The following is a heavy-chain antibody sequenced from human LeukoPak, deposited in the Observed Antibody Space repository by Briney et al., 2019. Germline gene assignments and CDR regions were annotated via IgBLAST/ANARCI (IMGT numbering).Heavy chain of an antibody. CDR2: ISWNSGSI. CDR1: GFTFDDYA. V-gene: IGHV3-9*01. J-gene: IGHJ4*02. D-gene: IGHD6-19*01. CDR3: AKEAYSSGWYHLDY. Sequence: QPGGSLRLSCAASGFTFDDYAMHWVRQAPGKGLEWVSGISWNSGSIGYADSVKGRFTISRDNAKNSLYLQMNSLRAEDTALYYCAKEAYSSGWYHLDYWGQGTLVTVSS.